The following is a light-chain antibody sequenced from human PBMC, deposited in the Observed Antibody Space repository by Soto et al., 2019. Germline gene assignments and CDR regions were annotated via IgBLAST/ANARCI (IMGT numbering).Light chain of an antibody. CDR1: STDVGGYNY. CDR3: CSYADTDTWV. CDR2: DVI. J-gene: IGLJ3*02. Sequence: QSALTQPRSLSGSPGQSVTISCTGTSTDVGGYNYVSWFQQHPGKAPKLMIYDVIERPSGVPARFSGSKSGTTASLTISGLQAEDEADYYCCSYADTDTWVFGGGTKVTVL. V-gene: IGLV2-11*01.